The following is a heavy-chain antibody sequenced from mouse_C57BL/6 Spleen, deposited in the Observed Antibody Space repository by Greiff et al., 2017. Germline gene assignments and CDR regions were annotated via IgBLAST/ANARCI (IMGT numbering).Heavy chain of an antibody. J-gene: IGHJ3*01. CDR2: IDPSDSYT. CDR1: GYTFTSYW. D-gene: IGHD1-1*01. CDR3: ARPYDYGSSPWCAY. V-gene: IGHV1-69*01. Sequence: QVQLQQPGAELVKPGASVKLSCKASGYTFTSYWMHWVKQRPGQGLEWIGEIDPSDSYTNYNQKFKGKSTLTVDKSSSTAYMQLSSLTSEDSAVYYCARPYDYGSSPWCAYWGQGTLVTVSA.